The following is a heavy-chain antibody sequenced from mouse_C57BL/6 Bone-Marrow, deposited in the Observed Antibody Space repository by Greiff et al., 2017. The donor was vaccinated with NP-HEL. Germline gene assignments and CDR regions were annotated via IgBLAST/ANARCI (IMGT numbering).Heavy chain of an antibody. Sequence: QVQLKESGAELVKPGASVKLSCKASGYTFTSYWMQWVKQRPGQGLEWIGEIDPSDSYTNYNQKFKGKATLTVDTSSSTAYMQLSSLTSEDSAVYYCARAGYPFAYWGQGTLVTVSA. D-gene: IGHD2-2*01. CDR1: GYTFTSYW. CDR3: ARAGYPFAY. CDR2: IDPSDSYT. V-gene: IGHV1-50*01. J-gene: IGHJ3*01.